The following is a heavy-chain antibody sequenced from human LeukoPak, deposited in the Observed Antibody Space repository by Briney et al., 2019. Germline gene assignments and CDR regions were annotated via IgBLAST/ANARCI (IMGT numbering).Heavy chain of an antibody. D-gene: IGHD3-10*01. V-gene: IGHV5-51*01. CDR2: IYAGGSDT. CDR3: ARDNYGSGSYYYFQH. CDR1: GYTFTNYW. J-gene: IGHJ1*01. Sequence: GESLKISCKGSGYTFTNYWIGWVRQMPGKGLEWMGIIYAGGSDTRYSPSFQGQVTISADKSISTAYLQWSSLKASDTAMYYCARDNYGSGSYYYFQHWGQGTLVTASS.